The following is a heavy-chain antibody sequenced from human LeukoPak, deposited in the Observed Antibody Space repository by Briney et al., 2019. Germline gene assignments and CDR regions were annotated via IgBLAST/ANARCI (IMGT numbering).Heavy chain of an antibody. V-gene: IGHV3-21*01. D-gene: IGHD5/OR15-5a*01. Sequence: GGSLRLSCAASGFTLTSLAMHWVRQAPGKGLEWVSSSGTRSGTKYYADSVKGRFTISRDNAKNSLYLQMNSLRAEDTAVYYCARQGSGSTYYFDYWGQGTLVTVSS. CDR3: ARQGSGSTYYFDY. CDR2: SGTRSGTK. J-gene: IGHJ4*02. CDR1: GFTLTSLA.